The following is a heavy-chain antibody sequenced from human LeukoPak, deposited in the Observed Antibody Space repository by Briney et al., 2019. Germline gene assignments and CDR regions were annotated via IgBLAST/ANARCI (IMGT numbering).Heavy chain of an antibody. D-gene: IGHD6-6*01. J-gene: IGHJ4*02. CDR3: ARVKRRMGSSSGDYSDY. Sequence: PSETLSLTCAVYGGSFSGYYWSGMRQPPGKGVEWIGEFNHRGSTNYNPSLKSRVTITVDTPKNQFSLKPTSVTAADTAVYYCARVKRRMGSSSGDYSDYWGQGDLATVSS. CDR2: FNHRGST. CDR1: GGSFSGYY. V-gene: IGHV4-34*01.